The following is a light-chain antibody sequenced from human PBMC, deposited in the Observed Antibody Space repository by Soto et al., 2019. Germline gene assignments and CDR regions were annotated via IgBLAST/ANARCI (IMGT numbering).Light chain of an antibody. CDR2: GNT. CDR1: SSNIGAGYY. V-gene: IGLV1-40*01. J-gene: IGLJ2*01. Sequence: QSALTQPPSVSGAPGQRVTISCTGSSSNIGAGYYVHWYQQLPGTAPKLLIYGNTNRPSGVPDRFSVSKSGTSASLAITGLQAEDEADYYCQSYDSSLKVFGGGTKLTVL. CDR3: QSYDSSLKV.